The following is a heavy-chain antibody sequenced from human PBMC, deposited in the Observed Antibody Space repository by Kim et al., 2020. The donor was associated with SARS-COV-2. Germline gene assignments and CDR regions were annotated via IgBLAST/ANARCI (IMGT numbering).Heavy chain of an antibody. CDR2: INPNSGGT. CDR3: SSDVLGVYGAFDI. V-gene: IGHV1-2*02. Sequence: ASVKVSCKASGYTFTGYYMHWVRQAPGQGLEWMGWINPNSGGTHSAQKFQGRVTMTRDTSISTAYMELSRLRSDDTAVYYCSSDVLGVYGAFDIWGQGTMVTVSS. J-gene: IGHJ3*02. D-gene: IGHD3-10*01. CDR1: GYTFTGYY.